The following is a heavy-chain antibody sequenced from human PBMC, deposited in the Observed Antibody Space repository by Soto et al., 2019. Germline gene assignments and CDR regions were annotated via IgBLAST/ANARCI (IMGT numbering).Heavy chain of an antibody. V-gene: IGHV3-23*01. J-gene: IGHJ4*02. CDR1: GFTFSSHA. CDR3: ARDLLGYLH. Sequence: EVQLLESGGGLVQPGGALRLSCAASGFTFSSHAMSWVRQAPGKGLEWISSISAGSEGAYYADSVRGRFTISRDNSNNTLFLQMNSLRAEDTAVYYCARDLLGYLHWGQGTLVTVSS. D-gene: IGHD3-16*01. CDR2: ISAGSEGA.